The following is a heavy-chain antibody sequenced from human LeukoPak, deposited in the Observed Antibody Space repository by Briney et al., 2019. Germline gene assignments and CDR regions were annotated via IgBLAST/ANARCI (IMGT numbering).Heavy chain of an antibody. V-gene: IGHV3-23*01. CDR2: ISGSGGST. Sequence: GGSLRLSCAASGFTFSSYAMSWVRQAPGKGLEWVSAISGSGGSTYYADSVKGRFTISRDNSKNTLYLQMDSLRAEDTAVYYCATDILTGPYYYYGMDVWGQGTTVTVSS. D-gene: IGHD3-9*01. CDR1: GFTFSSYA. CDR3: ATDILTGPYYYYGMDV. J-gene: IGHJ6*02.